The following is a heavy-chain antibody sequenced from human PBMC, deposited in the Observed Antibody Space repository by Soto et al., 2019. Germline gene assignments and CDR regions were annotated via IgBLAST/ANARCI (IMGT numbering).Heavy chain of an antibody. V-gene: IGHV3-21*01. D-gene: IGHD2-15*01. CDR2: ISSSSSYI. CDR1: GFTFSSYS. CDR3: ARDLGDIVVVVYGMDV. J-gene: IGHJ6*02. Sequence: GGSLRLSCAASGFTFSSYSMNWVRQAPGKGLEWVSSISSSSSYIYYADSVKGRFTISRDNAKNSLYLQMNSLRAEDTAVYYCARDLGDIVVVVYGMDVWGQGTTVTVSS.